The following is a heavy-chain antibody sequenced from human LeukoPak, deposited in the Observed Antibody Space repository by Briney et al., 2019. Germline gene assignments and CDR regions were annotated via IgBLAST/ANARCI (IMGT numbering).Heavy chain of an antibody. CDR1: GGSFSGYY. Sequence: SETLSLTCAVYGGSFSGYYWSWIRQPPGKGLEWIGEINHSGSTNYNPSLKSRVTISVDTSKNQFSLKLSSVTAADTAVYYCARGFFGEVVVSNPRDFDYWGQGTLVTVSS. J-gene: IGHJ4*02. CDR3: ARGFFGEVVVSNPRDFDY. V-gene: IGHV4-34*01. D-gene: IGHD3-22*01. CDR2: INHSGST.